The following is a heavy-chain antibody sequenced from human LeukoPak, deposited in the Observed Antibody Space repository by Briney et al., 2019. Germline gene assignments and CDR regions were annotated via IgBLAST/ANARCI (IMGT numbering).Heavy chain of an antibody. CDR1: GYTFTSYG. D-gene: IGHD2-15*01. V-gene: IGHV1-18*04. CDR3: ARARYWCGCSCRPPGWFDP. CDR2: ISAYNGNT. Sequence: GASVKVSCKASGYTFTSYGISWVRQAPGQGLEWMGWISAYNGNTNYAQKLQGRVTMTTDTSTSTAYMELRSLRSDDTAVYYCARARYWCGCSCRPPGWFDPWGQGTLVTVSS. J-gene: IGHJ5*02.